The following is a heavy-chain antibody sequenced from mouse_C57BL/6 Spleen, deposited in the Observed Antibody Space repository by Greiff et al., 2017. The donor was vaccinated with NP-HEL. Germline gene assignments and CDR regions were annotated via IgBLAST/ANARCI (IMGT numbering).Heavy chain of an antibody. J-gene: IGHJ4*01. V-gene: IGHV1-54*01. D-gene: IGHD2-3*01. CDR2: INPGSGGT. Sequence: QVQLQQSGAELVRPGTSVKVSCKASGYAFTNYLIEWVKQRPGQGLEWIGVINPGSGGTNYNEKFKGKAKLTADKSSSTAYMQLSSLPSEDSAVYFCARAYDGYFYAMDYWGQGTSVTVSS. CDR3: ARAYDGYFYAMDY. CDR1: GYAFTNYL.